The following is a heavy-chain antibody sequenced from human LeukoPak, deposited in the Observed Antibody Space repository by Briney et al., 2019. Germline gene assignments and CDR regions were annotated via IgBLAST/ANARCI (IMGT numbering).Heavy chain of an antibody. D-gene: IGHD3-9*01. J-gene: IGHJ4*02. Sequence: GGSLRLSCAISGFTSTTAWMTWVRQAPGKGLEWVSGIHGNGETTYYADSVKGRFTISRDNSKNTVYLQMNSLRGEDTAVYYCAKDLSTGYYIAYWGQGTLVTVSS. V-gene: IGHV3-23*01. CDR2: IHGNGETT. CDR1: GFTSTTAW. CDR3: AKDLSTGYYIAY.